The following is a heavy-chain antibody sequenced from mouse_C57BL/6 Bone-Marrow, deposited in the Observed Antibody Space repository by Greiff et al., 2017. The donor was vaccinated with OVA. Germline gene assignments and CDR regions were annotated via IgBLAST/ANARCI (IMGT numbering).Heavy chain of an antibody. CDR3: ARDGYYSFAY. J-gene: IGHJ3*01. V-gene: IGHV1-81*01. CDR2: IYPRSGNT. CDR1: GYTFTSYG. D-gene: IGHD2-3*01. Sequence: QVQLQQSGAELARPGASVKLSCKASGYTFTSYGISWVKQRTGKGLEWIGEIYPRSGNTYYNEKFKGKATLTADKSSSTAYMELRSLTSEDSAVYFCARDGYYSFAYWGQGTLVTVSA.